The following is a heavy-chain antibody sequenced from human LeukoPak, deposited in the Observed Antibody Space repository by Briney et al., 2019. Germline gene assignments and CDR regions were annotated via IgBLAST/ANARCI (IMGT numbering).Heavy chain of an antibody. CDR1: GFTFSSYA. CDR3: VKPGLGYFDSYYFDY. D-gene: IGHD3-9*01. Sequence: GGSLRLSCSASGFTFSSYAMHWVRQAPGKGLEYVSAISSNGGSTYYADSVKGRFTISRDNSKNTLYLQMSSLRAEDTAAYYCVKPGLGYFDSYYFDYWGQGTLVTVSS. V-gene: IGHV3-64D*06. J-gene: IGHJ4*02. CDR2: ISSNGGST.